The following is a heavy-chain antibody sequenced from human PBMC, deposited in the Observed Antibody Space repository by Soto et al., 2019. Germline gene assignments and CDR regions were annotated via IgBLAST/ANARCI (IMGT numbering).Heavy chain of an antibody. CDR3: ATAAYCNSTSCYEGDAFDI. Sequence: QVQLVQSGAEVKKPGASVKVSCKVSGYTLTELSMHWVRQAPGKGLEWMGGFDPEDGETIYAQKFQGRVTMTEDTSTDTAYKELSSLRSEATAVYYCATAAYCNSTSCYEGDAFDIWGQGTMVTVSS. CDR2: FDPEDGET. V-gene: IGHV1-24*01. CDR1: GYTLTELS. D-gene: IGHD2-2*01. J-gene: IGHJ3*02.